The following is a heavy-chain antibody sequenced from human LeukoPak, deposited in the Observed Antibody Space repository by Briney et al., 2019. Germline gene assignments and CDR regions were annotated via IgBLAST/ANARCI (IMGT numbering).Heavy chain of an antibody. CDR3: AKGRRGSSNWGSDY. CDR2: IRYDGGNK. Sequence: GGSLRLSCKASGFTFRNHGMNWVRQAPGQGLEWVAGIRYDGGNKDYVDSVKGRFTISRDNSKNTLYLEMNSLTVEDTAVYYCAKGRRGSSNWGSDYWGQGTQVTVSS. D-gene: IGHD7-27*01. J-gene: IGHJ4*02. V-gene: IGHV3-33*06. CDR1: GFTFRNHG.